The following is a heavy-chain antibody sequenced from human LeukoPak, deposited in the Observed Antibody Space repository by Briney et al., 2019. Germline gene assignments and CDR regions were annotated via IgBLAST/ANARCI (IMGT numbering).Heavy chain of an antibody. CDR1: GFAFSAYA. D-gene: IGHD2-21*02. Sequence: LSGGSLILSCVASGFAFSAYALSWVRHTPGKGLEWVSTVSGSGGRTFYADSVKVRFTISRDNSKKTVSLQMNSLRVDDTAVYYCAKGGAAMTDAPHGDVVTTTLDGFDIWGQGSMVTVSS. V-gene: IGHV3-23*01. CDR2: VSGSGGRT. CDR3: AKGGAAMTDAPHGDVVTTTLDGFDI. J-gene: IGHJ3*02.